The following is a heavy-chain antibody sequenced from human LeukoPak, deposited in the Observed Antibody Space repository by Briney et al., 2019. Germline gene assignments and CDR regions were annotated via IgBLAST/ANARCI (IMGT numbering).Heavy chain of an antibody. Sequence: GGSLRLSCGASGFTFSSFGMHWVRQAPGKGLEWVANIKQDGSEKYYVDSVKGRFTISRDNAKNSLYLQMNSLRAEDTAVYYCARETTYPIVVVKKGYYYMDVWGKGTTVTVSS. CDR3: ARETTYPIVVVKKGYYYMDV. D-gene: IGHD2-21*01. CDR1: GFTFSSFG. CDR2: IKQDGSEK. J-gene: IGHJ6*03. V-gene: IGHV3-7*01.